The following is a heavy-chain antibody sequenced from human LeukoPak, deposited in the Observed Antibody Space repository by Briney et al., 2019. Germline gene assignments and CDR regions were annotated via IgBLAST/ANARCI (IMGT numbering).Heavy chain of an antibody. CDR2: ISAYNGNT. J-gene: IGHJ6*03. V-gene: IGHV1-18*01. CDR3: ARASGADYGDYGLNYYYYYYMDV. CDR1: GYTFTSYG. Sequence: ASVKVSCKASGYTFTSYGISWVRQAPGQGLEWMGWISAYNGNTNYAQKLQGRVTMSTDTSTSTAYMELRSLRSDDTAVYYCARASGADYGDYGLNYYYYYYMDVWGKGTTVTVSS. D-gene: IGHD4-17*01.